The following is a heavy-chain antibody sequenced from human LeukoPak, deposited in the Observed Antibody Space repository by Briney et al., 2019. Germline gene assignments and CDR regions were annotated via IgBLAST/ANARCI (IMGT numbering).Heavy chain of an antibody. CDR3: AISITMVRGVIITKPDY. CDR2: IIPIFGTA. J-gene: IGHJ4*02. V-gene: IGHV1-69*05. Sequence: EASVKVSCKASGGTFSSYAISWVRQAPGQGLEWMGGIIPIFGTANYAQKFQGRVTITTDESTSTAYMELSSLRSEDTAVYYCAISITMVRGVIITKPDYWGQGTLVTVSS. D-gene: IGHD3-10*01. CDR1: GGTFSSYA.